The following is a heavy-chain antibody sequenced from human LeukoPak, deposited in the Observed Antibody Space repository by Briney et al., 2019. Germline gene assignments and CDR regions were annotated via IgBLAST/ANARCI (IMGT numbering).Heavy chain of an antibody. V-gene: IGHV1-69*13. CDR2: IIPIFGTA. CDR1: GCTFSSYA. Sequence: ASVKLSCKASGCTFSSYAISWVRQAPGQGLEWMGGIIPIFGTANYAQKFQGRVTITADESTSTAYMELSSLRSEDTAVYYCARSLAAAGYYYFYYMDVWGKGTTVTISS. J-gene: IGHJ6*03. CDR3: ARSLAAAGYYYFYYMDV. D-gene: IGHD6-13*01.